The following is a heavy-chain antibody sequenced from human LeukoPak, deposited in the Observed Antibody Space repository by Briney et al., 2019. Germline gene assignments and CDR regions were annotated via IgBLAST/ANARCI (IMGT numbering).Heavy chain of an antibody. J-gene: IGHJ4*02. CDR1: GFSFSTYG. D-gene: IGHD1-7*01. CDR2: IRFDGGKK. Sequence: PGGSLRLSCAASGFSFSTYGFHWVRQAPGKGLEWVTFIRFDGGKKNYADSVKGRFTISRDNSENTLYLQMNSLKTEDTAVYYCTRLSGDNWNYGGNFDSWGQGTLVTVSS. V-gene: IGHV3-30*02. CDR3: TRLSGDNWNYGGNFDS.